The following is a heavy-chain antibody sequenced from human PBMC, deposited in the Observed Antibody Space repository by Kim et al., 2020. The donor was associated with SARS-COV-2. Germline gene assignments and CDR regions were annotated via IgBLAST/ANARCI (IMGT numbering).Heavy chain of an antibody. J-gene: IGHJ5*02. CDR3: ARGSTRRLEYCSSTSCYSGLDWFDP. Sequence: ASVKVSCKASGYTFTSYDINWVRQATGQGLEWMGWMNPNSGNTGYAQKFQGRVTMTRNTSISTAYMELSSLKSEDTAVYFCARGSTRRLEYCSSTSCYSGLDWFDPWGQGTLVTVSS. CDR1: GYTFTSYD. V-gene: IGHV1-8*01. D-gene: IGHD2-2*02. CDR2: MNPNSGNT.